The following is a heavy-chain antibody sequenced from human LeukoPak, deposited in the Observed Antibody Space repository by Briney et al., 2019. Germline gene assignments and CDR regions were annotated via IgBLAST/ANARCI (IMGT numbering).Heavy chain of an antibody. Sequence: GGSLRLSCAASGFTVSSNYVSWVRQAPGKGLEWVSLIYSDDRAFYADSVKGRFTISRNKSKNTLFLQMSSLKPEDTAIYYCARDLAGFEEPRYYYYMDVWGKGTTVTVSS. V-gene: IGHV3-53*04. CDR2: IYSDDRA. D-gene: IGHD1-14*01. J-gene: IGHJ6*03. CDR3: ARDLAGFEEPRYYYYMDV. CDR1: GFTVSSNY.